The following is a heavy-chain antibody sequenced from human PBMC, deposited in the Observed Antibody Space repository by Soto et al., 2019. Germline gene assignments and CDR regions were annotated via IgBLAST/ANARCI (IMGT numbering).Heavy chain of an antibody. CDR1: GDSISSNNGA. D-gene: IGHD6-13*01. CDR3: ARAFAGTIQH. J-gene: IGHJ1*01. V-gene: IGHV6-1*01. CDR2: TYYRSKWYY. Sequence: PSQTLSLTCAISGDSISSNNGAWNWIRQSPSRGLEWLGRTYYRSKWYYDYAESVKSRIIINPDTSKNQFSLHLSSVTPEDTALYYCARAFAGTIQHWGQGTLVTVS.